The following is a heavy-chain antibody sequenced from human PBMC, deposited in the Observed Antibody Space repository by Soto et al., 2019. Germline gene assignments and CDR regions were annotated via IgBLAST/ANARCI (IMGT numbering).Heavy chain of an antibody. V-gene: IGHV4-34*01. CDR3: ARGSTTEIVDF. CDR1: GESLNYYY. CDR2: IYESGST. Sequence: SETLSLTCAVYGESLNYYYWSWIRQSPGQGLEWIGEIYESGSTNYNPSLKSRATISAVSSAQQISLKLTSVTAADTAVDYCARGSTTEIVDFWGQGSLVTCSS. D-gene: IGHD4-17*01. J-gene: IGHJ4*02.